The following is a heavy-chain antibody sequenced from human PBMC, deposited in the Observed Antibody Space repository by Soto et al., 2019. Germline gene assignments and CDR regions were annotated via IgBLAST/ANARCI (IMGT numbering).Heavy chain of an antibody. CDR3: ARANGDYGDYYYYYYMDV. V-gene: IGHV3-48*01. CDR1: GFTFSSYS. Sequence: EVQLVESGGGLVQPGGSLRLSCAASGFTFSSYSMNWVRQAPGKGLEWVSYISSSSSTIYYADPVKGRFTISRDNAKNSLYLQMNSLRAEDTAVYYCARANGDYGDYYYYYYMDVWGKGTTVTVSS. CDR2: ISSSSSTI. J-gene: IGHJ6*03. D-gene: IGHD4-17*01.